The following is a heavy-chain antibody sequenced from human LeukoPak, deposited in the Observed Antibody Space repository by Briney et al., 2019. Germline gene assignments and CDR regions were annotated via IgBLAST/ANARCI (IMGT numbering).Heavy chain of an antibody. J-gene: IGHJ3*02. CDR2: IIPIFGTA. CDR1: GGTFSSYA. V-gene: IGHV1-69*05. Sequence: SVKVSCKASGGTFSSYAISWVRQAPGQGLEWMGGIIPIFGTANYAQKFQGRVTITTDESTSTAYMELSSLRSEDTAVYYCARWSERAVDAFDIWGQGTMVTVSS. CDR3: ARWSERAVDAFDI. D-gene: IGHD1-26*01.